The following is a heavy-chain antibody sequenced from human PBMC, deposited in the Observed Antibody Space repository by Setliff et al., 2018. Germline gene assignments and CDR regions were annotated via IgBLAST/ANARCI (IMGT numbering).Heavy chain of an antibody. CDR1: GFVFSTYD. CDR2: ISHSNTYI. CDR3: ARGNFYYFDRTGRGPNWFDP. J-gene: IGHJ5*02. Sequence: PGGSLRLSCAASGFVFSTYDMNWVRQAPGKGLEWVSSISHSNTYIYYADSVKGRFTISRDNATNSLYLQMNSLRAEDTAVYYCARGNFYYFDRTGRGPNWFDPWGQGTLGTVS. D-gene: IGHD3-22*01. V-gene: IGHV3-21*01.